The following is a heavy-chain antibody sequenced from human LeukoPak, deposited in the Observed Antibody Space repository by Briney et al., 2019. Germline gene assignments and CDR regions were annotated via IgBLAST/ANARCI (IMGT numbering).Heavy chain of an antibody. CDR2: INSDGSWT. Sequence: GGSLRLSCAASGNYWMHWVRQVPGKGLVWVSHINSDGSWTSYADAVKGRFTISKDNAKNTVYLQMNSLRAEDTAVYYCVSFYETYWGRGTLVTVSS. CDR1: GNYW. D-gene: IGHD2/OR15-2a*01. V-gene: IGHV3-74*01. J-gene: IGHJ4*02. CDR3: VSFYETY.